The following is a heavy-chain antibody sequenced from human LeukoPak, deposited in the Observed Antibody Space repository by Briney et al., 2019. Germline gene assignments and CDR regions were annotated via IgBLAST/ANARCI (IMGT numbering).Heavy chain of an antibody. D-gene: IGHD5-12*01. CDR1: GDSVSSNSAA. CDR3: ARYSGYDWVFDY. CDR2: TYYRSKWYN. V-gene: IGHV6-1*01. J-gene: IGHJ4*02. Sequence: SQTLSLTCAISGDSVSSNSAAWSWIRQSPSRGLEWLGRTYYRSKWYNDYAVSVKSRITINPDTSKNQFSLKPSSVTAADTAVYYCARYSGYDWVFDYWGQGTLVTVSS.